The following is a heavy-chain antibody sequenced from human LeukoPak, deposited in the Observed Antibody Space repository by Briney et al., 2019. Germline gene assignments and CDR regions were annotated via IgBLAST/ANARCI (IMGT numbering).Heavy chain of an antibody. V-gene: IGHV4-34*01. CDR1: GGSFSGYY. D-gene: IGHD2-8*02. J-gene: IGHJ6*02. CDR3: ARWRRRMSGGYV. Sequence: PSETLSLTCAVYGGSFSGYYWSWIRQPPGKGLEWIGEINHSGSTNYNPSLKSRVTISVDTSKNQFSLKLSSVTAADTAVYYCARWRRRMSGGYVWGQGTTVTASS. CDR2: INHSGST.